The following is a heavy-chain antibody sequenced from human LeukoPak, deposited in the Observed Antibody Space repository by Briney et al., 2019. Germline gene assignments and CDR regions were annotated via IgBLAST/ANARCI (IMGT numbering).Heavy chain of an antibody. CDR1: GLTFSDAW. J-gene: IGHJ4*02. CDR3: TWMATIFTVDY. D-gene: IGHD5-12*01. V-gene: IGHV3-15*01. CDR2: IRNDRIT. Sequence: PGGSLRLSCVLSGLTFSDAWMSWVRQAPGKGLEWIGRIRNDRITDYAAPVQGRFSISRDNSKNTFYLQMNSLRTEDTGMYFCTWMATIFTVDYWGQGTLVTVSS.